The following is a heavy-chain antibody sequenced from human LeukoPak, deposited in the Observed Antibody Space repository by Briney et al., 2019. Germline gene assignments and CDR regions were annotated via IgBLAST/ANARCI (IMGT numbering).Heavy chain of an antibody. V-gene: IGHV3-23*01. J-gene: IGHJ5*02. CDR1: GFTFSSYA. CDR3: AKDRLSTPTAHRFDP. CDR2: ISGSGGSI. D-gene: IGHD4-23*01. Sequence: GGSLRLSCAASGFTFSSYAMSSVRQAPGKGLEWVSVISGSGGSISYADSVKGRFTISRDNSKNTLYLQMNSLRAEDTALYYCAKDRLSTPTAHRFDPWGQGTQVTVSS.